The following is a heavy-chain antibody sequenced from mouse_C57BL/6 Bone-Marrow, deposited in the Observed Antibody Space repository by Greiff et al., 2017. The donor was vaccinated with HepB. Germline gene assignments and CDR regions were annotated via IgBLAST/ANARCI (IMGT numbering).Heavy chain of an antibody. D-gene: IGHD2-2*01. CDR3: ARQKIYYGYDWFAY. CDR2: INSDGGST. J-gene: IGHJ3*01. V-gene: IGHV5-2*01. Sequence: EVKLVESGGGLVQPGESLKLSCESNEYEFPSHDMSWVRKTPETRLELVAAINSDGGSTYYPDTMERRFIISRDNTKKTLYLQMSSLRSEDTALYYCARQKIYYGYDWFAYWGQGTLVTVSA. CDR1: EYEFPSHD.